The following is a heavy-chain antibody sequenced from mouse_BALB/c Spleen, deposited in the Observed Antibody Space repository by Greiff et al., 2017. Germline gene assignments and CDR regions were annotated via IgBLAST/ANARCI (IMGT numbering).Heavy chain of an antibody. J-gene: IGHJ4*01. Sequence: EVKLMESGGGLVKPGGSLKLSCAASGFTFSSYAMSWVRQSPEKRLEWVAEISSGSSTIYYADTVKGRFTISRDNPKNTLFLQMTSLRSEDTAMYYCARGGNFYAMDYWGQGTSVTVSS. V-gene: IGHV5-9-4*01. CDR1: GFTFSSYA. CDR2: ISSGSSTI. D-gene: IGHD2-1*01. CDR3: ARGGNFYAMDY.